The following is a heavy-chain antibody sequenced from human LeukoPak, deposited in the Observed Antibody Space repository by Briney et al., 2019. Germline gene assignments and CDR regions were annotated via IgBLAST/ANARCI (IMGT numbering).Heavy chain of an antibody. V-gene: IGHV3-33*08. CDR2: IWYDGSHK. D-gene: IGHD6-19*01. CDR1: GFTFDDYA. CDR3: ARFETVAAKPLEY. Sequence: PGGSLRLSCAASGFTFDDYAMHWVRQAPGKGLEWVAVIWYDGSHKYYADSVKGRFTISRDNSKNTLYLQMNSLRAEDTAVYYCARFETVAAKPLEYWGQGTLVSVSS. J-gene: IGHJ4*02.